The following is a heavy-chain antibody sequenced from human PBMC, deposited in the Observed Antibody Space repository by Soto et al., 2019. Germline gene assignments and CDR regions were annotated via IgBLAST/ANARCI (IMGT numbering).Heavy chain of an antibody. CDR1: GVSISSSSYY. CDR3: ATQEVGGSYVYTFDP. D-gene: IGHD1-26*01. J-gene: IGHJ5*02. Sequence: QLQLQESGPGLVKPSETLSLTCTVSGVSISSSSYYWGWIRQPPGKGMEWIGSIYYSGSTYYNPSLKSRVTISVDTSKTHFSLKLSSVTAADTAVYYCATQEVGGSYVYTFDPWGQGTLVTVSS. CDR2: IYYSGST. V-gene: IGHV4-39*02.